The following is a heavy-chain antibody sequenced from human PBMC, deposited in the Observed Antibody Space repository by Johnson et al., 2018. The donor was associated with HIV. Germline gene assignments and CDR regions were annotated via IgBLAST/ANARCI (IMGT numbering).Heavy chain of an antibody. CDR1: GFTFSSYW. CDR3: ARPEGFWSGSVFHDAFDI. V-gene: IGHV3-7*01. Sequence: VKLVESGGGLVQPGGSLRLSCAASGFTFSSYWMSWVRQAPGKGLEWVANIKQDGSEKYYVDSVKGRFTISRENDKNSLYLQMNRLRAEDTAVYYCARPEGFWSGSVFHDAFDIWGQGTMVTVSS. J-gene: IGHJ3*02. D-gene: IGHD3-3*01. CDR2: IKQDGSEK.